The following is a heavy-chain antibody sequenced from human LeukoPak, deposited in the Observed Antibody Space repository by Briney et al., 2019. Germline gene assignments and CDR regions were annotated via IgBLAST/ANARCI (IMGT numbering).Heavy chain of an antibody. Sequence: SETLSLTCAVYGGSFSGYYWSWIRQPPGKGLEWIGEINHSGSTNYNPSLESRVTISVDTSKNQFSLKLSSVTAADTAVYYCARGRVQQWLVLGWFEPWGQGTLVTVSS. J-gene: IGHJ5*02. D-gene: IGHD6-19*01. V-gene: IGHV4-34*01. CDR3: ARGRVQQWLVLGWFEP. CDR2: INHSGST. CDR1: GGSFSGYY.